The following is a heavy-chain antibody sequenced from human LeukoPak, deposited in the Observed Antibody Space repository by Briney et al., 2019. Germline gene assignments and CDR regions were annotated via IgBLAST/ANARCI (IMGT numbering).Heavy chain of an antibody. J-gene: IGHJ5*02. Sequence: ASVEVSCKASGYTFTSYAMNWVRQAPGQGLEWMGWINTNTGNPTYAQGFTGRFVFSLDTSVSTAYLQISSLKAEDTAVYYCARDQCSGGSCPNWFDPWGQGTLVTVSS. V-gene: IGHV7-4-1*02. CDR2: INTNTGNP. CDR1: GYTFTSYA. CDR3: ARDQCSGGSCPNWFDP. D-gene: IGHD2-15*01.